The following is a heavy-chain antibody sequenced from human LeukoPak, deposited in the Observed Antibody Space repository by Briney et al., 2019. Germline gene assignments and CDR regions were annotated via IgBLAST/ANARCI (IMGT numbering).Heavy chain of an antibody. J-gene: IGHJ4*02. CDR1: GFTFSSYG. D-gene: IGHD3-16*02. CDR2: ISYDGSNK. V-gene: IGHV3-30*18. CDR3: AKDYDYVWGSYRATPFDY. Sequence: GGSLRLSCAASGFTFSSYGMHWVRQAPGKGLEWVAVISYDGSNKYYADSVKGRFTVSRDNSKNTLYLQMNSLRAEDTAVYYCAKDYDYVWGSYRATPFDYWGQGTLVTVSS.